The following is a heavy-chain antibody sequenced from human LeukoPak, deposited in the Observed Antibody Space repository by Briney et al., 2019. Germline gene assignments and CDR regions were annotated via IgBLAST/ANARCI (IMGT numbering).Heavy chain of an antibody. Sequence: GGSLRLSCAASGFTFSSYAMSWVRQAPGKGLEWVSAISGSGGSTYYADSVKGRFTISGDNSKNTLYLQMSSLRAEDTAVYYCARPYDFYDGSDYYYSVAYWGQGTLVTVSS. CDR3: ARPYDFYDGSDYYYSVAY. J-gene: IGHJ4*02. CDR1: GFTFSSYA. D-gene: IGHD3-22*01. V-gene: IGHV3-23*01. CDR2: ISGSGGST.